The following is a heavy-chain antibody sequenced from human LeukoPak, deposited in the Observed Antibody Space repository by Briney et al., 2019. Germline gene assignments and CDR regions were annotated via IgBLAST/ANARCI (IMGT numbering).Heavy chain of an antibody. CDR1: GLTFSNYA. D-gene: IGHD3-10*01. J-gene: IGHJ4*02. V-gene: IGHV3-23*01. CDR3: AGGGSGSPFDF. Sequence: GGSLRLSCAASGLTFSNYAMSWVRQAPGEGLEWVSVIGGRGDTTHYPDSVKGRFSISRDNSRNSLSLQMNSLRAENTAIYYCAGGGSGSPFDFWGQGTLVTVSP. CDR2: IGGRGDTT.